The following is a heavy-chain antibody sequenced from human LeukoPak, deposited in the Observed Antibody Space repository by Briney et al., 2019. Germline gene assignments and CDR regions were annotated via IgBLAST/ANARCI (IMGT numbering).Heavy chain of an antibody. CDR3: ATPYYYGSGSSRWLSLRVLSEPSFDY. J-gene: IGHJ4*02. D-gene: IGHD3-10*01. Sequence: PGGSLRLSCAASRFIFSSYAMHWVRQAPGKGLEWVAVISYDGSNKYYADSVKGRFTISRDNSKNTLYLQMNSLRAEDTAVYYCATPYYYGSGSSRWLSLRVLSEPSFDYWGQGTLVTVSS. CDR2: ISYDGSNK. CDR1: RFIFSSYA. V-gene: IGHV3-30*04.